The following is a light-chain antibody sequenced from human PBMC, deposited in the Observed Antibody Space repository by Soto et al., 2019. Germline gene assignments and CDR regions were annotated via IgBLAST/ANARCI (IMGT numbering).Light chain of an antibody. CDR3: QQYNRSPLT. CDR1: QSISSW. J-gene: IGKJ4*01. Sequence: DIPMTQSPSTLSASVGDRVTITCRASQSISSWLAWYQQKAGKAPKLLIYKASSLESGVPSRFSGSGSGTEFTLTISSLQPDDFATYYCQQYNRSPLTFGGGTKVEIK. CDR2: KAS. V-gene: IGKV1-5*03.